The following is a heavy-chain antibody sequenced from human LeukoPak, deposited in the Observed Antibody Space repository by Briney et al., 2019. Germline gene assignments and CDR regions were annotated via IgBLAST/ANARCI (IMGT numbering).Heavy chain of an antibody. J-gene: IGHJ3*02. CDR2: IYYSGST. Sequence: SETLCLTCTVSGGSISSYYWSWIRQPPGKGLEWIGYIYYSGSTNYNPSLKSRVTISVDTSKNQFSLKLSSVTAADTAVYYCARGSRNDFWSGYSHDAFDIWGQGTMVTVSS. CDR1: GGSISSYY. CDR3: ARGSRNDFWSGYSHDAFDI. D-gene: IGHD3-3*01. V-gene: IGHV4-59*01.